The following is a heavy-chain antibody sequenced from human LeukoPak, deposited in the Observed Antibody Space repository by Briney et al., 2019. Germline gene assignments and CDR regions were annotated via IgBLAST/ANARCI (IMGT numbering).Heavy chain of an antibody. J-gene: IGHJ4*02. CDR1: DGSINGYY. D-gene: IGHD1-26*01. Sequence: PSETLSLTCTVSDGSINGYYWSWIRQPPGKGLDWIGYMYSGGTTYYNPSLKSRVTISVDTSKNQFSLKLSSVTAADTAVYYCAREKARGVGGSFDYWGQGTLVTVSS. CDR2: MYSGGTT. V-gene: IGHV4-59*12. CDR3: AREKARGVGGSFDY.